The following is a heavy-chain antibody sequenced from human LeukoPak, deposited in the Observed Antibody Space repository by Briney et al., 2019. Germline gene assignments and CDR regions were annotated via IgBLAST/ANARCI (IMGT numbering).Heavy chain of an antibody. CDR2: ISGSGGST. Sequence: GGSLRLSCAASGFTFSSYSMNWVRQAPGKGLEWVSAISGSGGSTYYADSVKGRFTISRDNSKNTLYLQMNSLRAEDTAVYYCAKERGMLLQRYYFDYWGQGTLVTVSS. CDR1: GFTFSSYS. CDR3: AKERGMLLQRYYFDY. D-gene: IGHD2-8*01. V-gene: IGHV3-23*01. J-gene: IGHJ4*02.